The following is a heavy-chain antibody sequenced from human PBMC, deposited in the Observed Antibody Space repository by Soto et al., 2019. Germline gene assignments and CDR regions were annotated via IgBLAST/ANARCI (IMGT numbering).Heavy chain of an antibody. CDR1: GGSISSYY. J-gene: IGHJ4*02. CDR3: ARERRYLDWLLVFDY. CDR2: IYISGST. V-gene: IGHV4-4*07. Sequence: PSETLSLTCTVSGGSISSYYWSWIRQPAGKGLEWIGRIYISGSTNYNPSLKSRVTLSVDTSKNQFSLKLSSVTAADPAVYYCARERRYLDWLLVFDYWGQGALVTVSS. D-gene: IGHD3-9*01.